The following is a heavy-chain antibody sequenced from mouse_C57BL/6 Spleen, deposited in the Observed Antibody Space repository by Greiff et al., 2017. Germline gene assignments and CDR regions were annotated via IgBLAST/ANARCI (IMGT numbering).Heavy chain of an antibody. Sequence: EVKLLEPGGGLVQPGGSMKLSCVASGFTFSNYWMNWVRQSPEKGLEWVAQIRLKSDNYSTHYAESVKGRFTISRDDYKSSVYLQINNLRAEETGLYYCTGTFITTVVPYYAGDYWGQRTSVTVSS. CDR2: IRLKSDNYST. CDR1: GFTFSNYW. CDR3: TGTFITTVVPYYAGDY. V-gene: IGHV6-3*01. D-gene: IGHD1-1*01. J-gene: IGHJ4*01.